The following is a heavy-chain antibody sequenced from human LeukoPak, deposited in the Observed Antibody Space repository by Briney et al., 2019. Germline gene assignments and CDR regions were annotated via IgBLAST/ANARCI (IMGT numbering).Heavy chain of an antibody. Sequence: SETLSLTCAVYGGSFSGYYWSWIRQPPGKGLEWIGEINHSGSTNYNPSLKSRVTISVDTSKNQFSLKLSSVTAADTAVYYCARQTQGIAAREGYYYYYMDVWGKGTTVTVSS. J-gene: IGHJ6*03. CDR3: ARQTQGIAAREGYYYYYMDV. CDR2: INHSGST. D-gene: IGHD6-6*01. CDR1: GGSFSGYY. V-gene: IGHV4-34*01.